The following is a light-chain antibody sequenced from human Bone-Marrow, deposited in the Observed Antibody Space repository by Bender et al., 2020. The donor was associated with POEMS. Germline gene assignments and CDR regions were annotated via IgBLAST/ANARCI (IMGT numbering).Light chain of an antibody. Sequence: QSALTQPPSVSGSPGQSVTISCTGTSSDIGRYNHVSWYQQPPGTAPKLMIYEVNNRPSGVPDRFSGSKSGTSASLAITGLQSDDEAIYFCVAWDASLNGWVFGGGTKLTVL. V-gene: IGLV2-18*01. CDR3: VAWDASLNGWV. CDR1: SSDIGRYNH. J-gene: IGLJ3*02. CDR2: EVN.